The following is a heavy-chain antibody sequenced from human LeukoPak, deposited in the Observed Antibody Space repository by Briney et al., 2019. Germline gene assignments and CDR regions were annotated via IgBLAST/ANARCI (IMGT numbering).Heavy chain of an antibody. CDR2: IRSKGYDGTT. CDR1: GFRFGDYG. D-gene: IGHD5-18*01. V-gene: IGHV3-49*04. Sequence: GGSLRLSCTASGFRFGDYGMSWVRQAPGKGLEWVGFIRSKGYDGTTEYAASVKGRFSISRDDSKSIAYLQMNSLKTEDTAVYYCSRDYWGYSYGYSNYWGQGTLVTVSS. CDR3: SRDYWGYSYGYSNY. J-gene: IGHJ4*02.